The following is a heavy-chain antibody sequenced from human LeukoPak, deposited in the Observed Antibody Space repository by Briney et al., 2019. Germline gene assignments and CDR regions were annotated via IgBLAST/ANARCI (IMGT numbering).Heavy chain of an antibody. CDR2: INHSGST. V-gene: IGHV4-34*01. CDR1: GGSFSGYY. D-gene: IGHD3-22*01. CDR3: ETYYYDSSGYYLAAA. Sequence: KSSETRSLTCAVYGGSFSGYYWSWIRQPPGKGLEWIGEINHSGSTNYNPSLKSRVTISVDTSKNQFSLKLSSVTAADTAVYYCETYYYDSSGYYLAAAWGQGTLVTVSS. J-gene: IGHJ4*02.